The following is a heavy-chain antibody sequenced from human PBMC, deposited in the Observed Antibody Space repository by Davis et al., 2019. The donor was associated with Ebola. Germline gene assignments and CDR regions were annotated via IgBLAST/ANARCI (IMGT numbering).Heavy chain of an antibody. CDR1: GGSFSGYY. D-gene: IGHD2-2*01. CDR3: ARPYCSSTSCYFGFDY. V-gene: IGHV4-34*01. Sequence: SETLSLTCAVYGGSFSGYYWSWIRQPPGKGLEWIGEINHSGSTNYNPSLKSRVTISVDTSKNQFSLKLSSVTAADTAVYYCARPYCSSTSCYFGFDYWGQGTLVTVSS. J-gene: IGHJ4*02. CDR2: INHSGST.